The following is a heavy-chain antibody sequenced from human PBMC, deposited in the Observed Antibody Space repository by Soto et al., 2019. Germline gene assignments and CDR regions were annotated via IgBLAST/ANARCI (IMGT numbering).Heavy chain of an antibody. CDR3: AKGVSSSAWSASDS. CDR1: GFTFTNYA. Sequence: EVQLLESGGGLVQPGGSLRISCAASGFTFTNYAMTWVRQAPGKGLEWVSVIIDSDNARYYADSVKGRFTVSRDNSKNTLYLQFNSPRAEDTAVYYCAKGVSSSAWSASDSWGQGTLVTVSS. J-gene: IGHJ4*02. V-gene: IGHV3-23*01. D-gene: IGHD6-19*01. CDR2: IIDSDNAR.